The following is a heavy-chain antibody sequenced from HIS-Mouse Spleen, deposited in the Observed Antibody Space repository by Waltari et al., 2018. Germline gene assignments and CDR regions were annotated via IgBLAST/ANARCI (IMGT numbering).Heavy chain of an antibody. CDR3: ARGALRGSYYWGEYFQH. Sequence: QVQLQQWGAGLLKPSETLSLTCAVYGGSFSGYYWSWIRQPPGKGLEWIGEINHSGSTNYNPSLKSRVTISVDTSKTQFSLKLSSVTAADTAVYYCARGALRGSYYWGEYFQHWGQGTLVTVSS. D-gene: IGHD1-26*01. J-gene: IGHJ1*01. CDR1: GGSFSGYY. V-gene: IGHV4-34*01. CDR2: INHSGST.